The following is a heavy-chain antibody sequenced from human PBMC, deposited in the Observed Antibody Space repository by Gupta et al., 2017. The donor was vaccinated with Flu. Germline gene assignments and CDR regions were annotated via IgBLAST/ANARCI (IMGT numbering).Heavy chain of an antibody. Sequence: QVQLQESGPGLVKPSQTLSLTCTVSGGSISSGGYYWSWIRQHPGKGLEWIGYIYYSGSTYYNPSLKSRVTISVDTSKNQFSLKLSSVTAADTAVYYCARDLWLGHYYYYGMDVWGQGTTVTVSS. CDR3: ARDLWLGHYYYYGMDV. J-gene: IGHJ6*02. CDR2: IYYSGST. CDR1: GGSISSGGYY. V-gene: IGHV4-31*03. D-gene: IGHD3-22*01.